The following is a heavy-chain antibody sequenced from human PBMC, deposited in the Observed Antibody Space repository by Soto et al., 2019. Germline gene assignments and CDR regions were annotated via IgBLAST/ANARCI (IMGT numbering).Heavy chain of an antibody. J-gene: IGHJ4*02. CDR1: GFTFSTYA. Sequence: GGSLRLSCAASGFTFSTYAMSWVRQAPGKGLEWVSVFSGSDGSTYYADSVKGRFTTSRDNSKNTLFLQMNSLRAEDTAVYYCAKGGWLDSWGQGTLVTVSS. V-gene: IGHV3-23*01. CDR3: AKGGWLDS. CDR2: FSGSDGST. D-gene: IGHD3-10*01.